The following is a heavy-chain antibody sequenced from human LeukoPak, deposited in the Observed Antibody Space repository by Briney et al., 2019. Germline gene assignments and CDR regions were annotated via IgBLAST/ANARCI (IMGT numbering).Heavy chain of an antibody. CDR3: ARIPSYYYGSGMPYYFDY. Sequence: PGGSLILSCAASGFTFSDYYMSWIRQAPGKGLEWVSYISSSGSTIYYADSVKGRFTISRDNAKNSLYLQMNSLRAEDTAVYYCARIPSYYYGSGMPYYFDYWGQGTLVTVSS. V-gene: IGHV3-11*01. D-gene: IGHD3-10*01. CDR1: GFTFSDYY. CDR2: ISSSGSTI. J-gene: IGHJ4*02.